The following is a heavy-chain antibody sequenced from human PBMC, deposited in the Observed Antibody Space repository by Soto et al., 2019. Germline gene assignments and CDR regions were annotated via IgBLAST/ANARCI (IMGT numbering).Heavy chain of an antibody. CDR1: VGSFIGYS. Sequence: SETLSLTCALYVGSFIGYSWTWLRQPPGKGLEWIGEINHSGTTDYNPALKSRVTMSVDTSKNQFSLRVTSVTAADTAVYYCARARFDSWSHIYYGLDVWGQGTTVTVS. D-gene: IGHD3-3*01. J-gene: IGHJ6*02. CDR2: INHSGTT. CDR3: ARARFDSWSHIYYGLDV. V-gene: IGHV4-34*01.